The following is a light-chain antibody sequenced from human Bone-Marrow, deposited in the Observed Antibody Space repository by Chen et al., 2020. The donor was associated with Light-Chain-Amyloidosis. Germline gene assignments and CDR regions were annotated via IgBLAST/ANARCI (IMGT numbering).Light chain of an antibody. CDR3: MQALRTVYS. J-gene: IGKJ2*03. V-gene: IGKV2-28*01. CDR1: KSLLQRNGYNY. Sequence: IVVTQSPLSLPVTPGEPAYISCRSNKSLLQRNGYNYLDWYLQKPGKSPQLLIYLGSNRASGVPDRFSGSGSGTDFTLKIGRVEADDVGVYYCMQALRTVYSFGQGTKLQIK. CDR2: LGS.